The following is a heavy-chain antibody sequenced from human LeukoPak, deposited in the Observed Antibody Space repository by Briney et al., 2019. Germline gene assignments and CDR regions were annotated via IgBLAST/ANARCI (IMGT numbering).Heavy chain of an antibody. V-gene: IGHV3-30*18. D-gene: IGHD3-10*01. J-gene: IGHJ5*02. CDR1: GFTFSSYG. CDR2: ISYDGSNK. Sequence: PGGSLRLSCAASGFTFSSYGMHWVRQAPGKGLEWVAVISYDGSNKYYADSVKGRFTISRDNSKNTLYLQMNSLRAEDTAVYYCAKDSTELLWFGELFGSNNWFDPWGQGTLVTVSS. CDR3: AKDSTELLWFGELFGSNNWFDP.